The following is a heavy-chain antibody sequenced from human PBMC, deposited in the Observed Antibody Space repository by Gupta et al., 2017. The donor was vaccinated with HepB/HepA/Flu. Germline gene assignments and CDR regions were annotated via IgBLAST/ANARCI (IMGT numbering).Heavy chain of an antibody. CDR2: ISSSGSTI. J-gene: IGHJ4*02. V-gene: IGHV3-48*03. CDR1: GFTFSCYE. CDR3: ARDSILWFGDFDY. Sequence: EVQLVESGGGLVQPGGSLRLSCAASGFTFSCYEMNWVRQAPGKGLEWVSYISSSGSTIYYADSVKGRFTISRDNAKNSLYLQMNSLRAEDTAVYYCARDSILWFGDFDYWGQGTLVTVSS. D-gene: IGHD3-10*01.